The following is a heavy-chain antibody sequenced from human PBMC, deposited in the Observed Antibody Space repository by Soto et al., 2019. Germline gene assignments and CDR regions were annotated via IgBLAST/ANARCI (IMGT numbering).Heavy chain of an antibody. Sequence: PGGSLRLSCAASGFTFISYGMHWVRQAPGKGLEWVAVISYDGSNKYYADSVKGRFTISRDNSKNTLYLQMNSLRAEDTAVYYCAKDSGSSGYLPYYWGQGTLVTVSS. CDR2: ISYDGSNK. CDR3: AKDSGSSGYLPYY. D-gene: IGHD3-22*01. V-gene: IGHV3-30*18. CDR1: GFTFISYG. J-gene: IGHJ4*02.